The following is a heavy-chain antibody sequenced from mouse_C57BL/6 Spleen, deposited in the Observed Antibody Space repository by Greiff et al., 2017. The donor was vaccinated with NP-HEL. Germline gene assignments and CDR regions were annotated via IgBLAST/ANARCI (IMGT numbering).Heavy chain of an antibody. Sequence: VQLKQSGPELVKPGASVKISCKASGYEFSSSWMNWVKQRPGKGLEWIGRIYPGDGDTNYNGKFKGKATLTADKSSSTAYMQLSSLTSEDSAVYFCADDSNYWYFDVWGTGTTVTVSS. J-gene: IGHJ1*03. V-gene: IGHV1-82*01. D-gene: IGHD2-5*01. CDR2: IYPGDGDT. CDR3: ADDSNYWYFDV. CDR1: GYEFSSSW.